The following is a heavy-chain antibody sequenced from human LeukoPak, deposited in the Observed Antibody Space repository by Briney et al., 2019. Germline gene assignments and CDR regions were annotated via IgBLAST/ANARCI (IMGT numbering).Heavy chain of an antibody. Sequence: PGGSLRLSCAASGFTFSSHSINWVRQAPGKGLEWIATMTVTNKIYYADSVEGRFTISRDNAENSVYLQMNSMRDEDTAVYSCARAQTLFWEFDGFDIWGRGTKVTVSS. CDR1: GFTFSSHS. J-gene: IGHJ3*02. V-gene: IGHV3-69-1*01. D-gene: IGHD3-3*01. CDR3: ARAQTLFWEFDGFDI. CDR2: MTVTNKI.